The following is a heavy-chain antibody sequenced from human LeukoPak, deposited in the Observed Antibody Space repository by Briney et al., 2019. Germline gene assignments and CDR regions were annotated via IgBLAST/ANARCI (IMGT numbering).Heavy chain of an antibody. Sequence: ASVKVSCKASGGTFSSYAISWVRQAPGQGLEWMGRIIPIFGTANYAQKFQGRVTITTDESTSTAYMELSSLRSEDTAVYYCARGPVAAAGTRFADYWSQGTLVTVSS. CDR3: ARGPVAAAGTRFADY. D-gene: IGHD6-13*01. V-gene: IGHV1-69*05. CDR1: GGTFSSYA. CDR2: IIPIFGTA. J-gene: IGHJ4*02.